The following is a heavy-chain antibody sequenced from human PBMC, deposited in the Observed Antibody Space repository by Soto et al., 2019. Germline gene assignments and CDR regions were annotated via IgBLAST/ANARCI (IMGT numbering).Heavy chain of an antibody. CDR3: ARDAGGNHFDY. J-gene: IGHJ4*02. Sequence: QVQLVQSGAEVKKPGASVKVSCKASGYTFTSYYMHWVRQAPGQGLEWMGIINPSGGSTSYAQKFQGRVTMTRDTSTSTVYMELSSLRSEDTAGYYCARDAGGNHFDYWGQGTLVTVSS. CDR2: INPSGGST. V-gene: IGHV1-46*01. D-gene: IGHD2-15*01. CDR1: GYTFTSYY.